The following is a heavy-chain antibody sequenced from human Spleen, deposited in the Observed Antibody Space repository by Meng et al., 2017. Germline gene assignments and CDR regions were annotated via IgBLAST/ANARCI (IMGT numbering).Heavy chain of an antibody. CDR2: ISGSGGTT. V-gene: IGHV3-23*01. D-gene: IGHD3-16*01. CDR3: ARVGTVVGERLDY. Sequence: GGSLRLSCAGSGFTFTSYAMSWVRQAPGKGLEWVSGISGSGGTTYYADSVKGRFTISRDNAKNSLYLQMNSLRAEDTAVYYCARVGTVVGERLDYWGQGTLVTSPQ. J-gene: IGHJ4*02. CDR1: GFTFTSYA.